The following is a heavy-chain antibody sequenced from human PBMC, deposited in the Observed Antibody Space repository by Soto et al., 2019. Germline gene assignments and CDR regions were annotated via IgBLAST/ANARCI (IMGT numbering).Heavy chain of an antibody. J-gene: IGHJ4*01. V-gene: IGHV3-30*18. CDR3: AKSGWTVGGIDY. Sequence: GGSLRLSCAASGFTFSSYGMHWVRQAPGKGLEWVAVISYDGSNKYYADSVKGRFTISRDNSKNTLSLQMNSLRAEDTAVYYCAKSGWTVGGIDYWGRNPGHRLL. CDR1: GFTFSSYG. CDR2: ISYDGSNK. D-gene: IGHD1-26*01.